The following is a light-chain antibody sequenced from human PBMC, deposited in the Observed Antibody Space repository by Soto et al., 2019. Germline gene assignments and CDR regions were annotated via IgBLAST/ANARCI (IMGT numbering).Light chain of an antibody. Sequence: QSALTQPASVSGSPGQSITISCTGTSRDVGGYNFVSWYQQYPGEVPKLMIYEVGNRPSGVSNRFSGSKSGNTASLTISGLQAEDEADYYCSSHTSSSILVFGTGTKVTVL. CDR2: EVG. J-gene: IGLJ1*01. V-gene: IGLV2-14*01. CDR1: SRDVGGYNF. CDR3: SSHTSSSILV.